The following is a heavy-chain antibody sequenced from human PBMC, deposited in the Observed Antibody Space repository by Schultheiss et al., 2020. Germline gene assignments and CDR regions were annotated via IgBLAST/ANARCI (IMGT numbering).Heavy chain of an antibody. CDR2: IYTSGST. CDR1: GGSISSGSYY. CDR3: ARVPYDFWSGAYYFDY. V-gene: IGHV4-61*02. J-gene: IGHJ4*02. D-gene: IGHD3-3*01. Sequence: LRLSCTVSGGSISSGSYYWSWIRQPAGKGLEWIGRIYTSGSTNYNPSLKSRVTISVDTSKNQFSLKLSSVTAADTAVYYCARVPYDFWSGAYYFDYWGQGTLVTVSS.